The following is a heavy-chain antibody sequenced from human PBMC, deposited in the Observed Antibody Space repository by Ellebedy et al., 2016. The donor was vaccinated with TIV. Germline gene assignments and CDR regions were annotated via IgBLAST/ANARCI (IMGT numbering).Heavy chain of an antibody. CDR3: ERVGGGGGMDV. J-gene: IGHJ6*02. Sequence: AASVTVSCKASGYTFTGHYLHWLRQPPGQGLEWMGWIRPNSGEKKYAQKFQCRVTMTRYTSISTVYMELSRLTFDDTAVYFCERVGGGGGMDVWGQGTTVTASS. CDR1: GYTFTGHY. V-gene: IGHV1-2*02. D-gene: IGHD3-16*01. CDR2: IRPNSGEK.